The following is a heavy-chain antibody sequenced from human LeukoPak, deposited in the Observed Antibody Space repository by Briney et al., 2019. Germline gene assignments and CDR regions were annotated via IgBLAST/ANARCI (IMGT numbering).Heavy chain of an antibody. CDR3: ARAGSGHRD. V-gene: IGHV4-34*01. CDR1: GGSFSGYY. Sequence: SETLSLTCAVYGGSFSGYYWSWIRQPPGKGLEWIGEINHSGSTNYNPSLKSRVTISVDTSKNQFSLKLTSVTAADTAVYYCARAGSGHRDWGQGTLVTVSS. D-gene: IGHD6-19*01. J-gene: IGHJ4*02. CDR2: INHSGST.